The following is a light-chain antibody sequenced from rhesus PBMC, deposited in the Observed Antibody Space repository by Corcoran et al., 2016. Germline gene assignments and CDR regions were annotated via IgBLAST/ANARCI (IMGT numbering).Light chain of an antibody. Sequence: DIQLTQSPSSLSASVGDRVTITCRASQGISSYLAWYQQKSGKAPKPLIYDASNLQSGVPSRFSGSGSGTELPLTISSLKPEYLATYYCQQRNSYPFTFGPGTKLDIK. J-gene: IGKJ3*01. V-gene: IGKV1-38*01. CDR2: DAS. CDR3: QQRNSYPFT. CDR1: QGISSY.